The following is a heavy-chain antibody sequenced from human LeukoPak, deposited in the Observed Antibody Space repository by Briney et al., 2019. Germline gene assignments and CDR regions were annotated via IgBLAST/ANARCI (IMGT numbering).Heavy chain of an antibody. J-gene: IGHJ4*02. V-gene: IGHV4-34*01. CDR2: INHSGST. CDR3: ARGRWLRSSFDY. Sequence: SETLSLTCAVYGGSFSGYYWSWIRQPPGKGREWIGEINHSGSTNYNPSLKSRVTISVDTSKNQFSLKLSSVTAADAAVYDCARGRWLRSSFDYWGQGTLVTVSS. D-gene: IGHD5-12*01. CDR1: GGSFSGYY.